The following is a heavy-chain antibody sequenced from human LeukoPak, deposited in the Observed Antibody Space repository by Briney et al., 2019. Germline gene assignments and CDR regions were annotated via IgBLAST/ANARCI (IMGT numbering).Heavy chain of an antibody. CDR1: GFTFSSYS. CDR3: ARGGTSSSLAY. D-gene: IGHD4-23*01. Sequence: GGSLRLSCAGSGFTFSSYSINWVRQAPGKGLEWVSYISSSSTISYADSVKGRFTISRDNANNSLYLQMNSLRDEDTAVYYCARGGTSSSLAYWGQGTLVTVSS. V-gene: IGHV3-48*02. J-gene: IGHJ4*02. CDR2: ISSSSTI.